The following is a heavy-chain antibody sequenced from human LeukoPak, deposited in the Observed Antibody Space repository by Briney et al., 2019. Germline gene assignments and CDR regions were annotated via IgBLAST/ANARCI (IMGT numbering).Heavy chain of an antibody. D-gene: IGHD6-6*01. CDR1: GFTFSDYY. CDR3: AREGYSSSSLYYYYYMDV. Sequence: GGSLRLSCAASGFTFSDYYMSWIRQAPGKGLEWVSYISSSGSTIYYADSVKGRFTISRDNAKNTLYLQMNSLRGEDTAVYRCAREGYSSSSLYYYYYMDVWGKGTTVTVSS. J-gene: IGHJ6*03. CDR2: ISSSGSTI. V-gene: IGHV3-11*04.